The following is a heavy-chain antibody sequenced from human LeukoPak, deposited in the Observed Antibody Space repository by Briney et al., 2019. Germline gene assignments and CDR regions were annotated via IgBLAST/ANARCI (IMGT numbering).Heavy chain of an antibody. CDR1: GYTFTSYG. V-gene: IGHV1-18*01. Sequence: ASVKVSCKASGYTFTSYGISWVRQAPGQGLEWMGWISAYNGNTNYAQKLQGRVTMTTDTSTSTAYRELRSLRSDDTPVYSCARAHAPVLLRYCSGGSCYPRFDYWGKGTLVTVYS. J-gene: IGHJ4*02. CDR3: ARAHAPVLLRYCSGGSCYPRFDY. D-gene: IGHD2-15*01. CDR2: ISAYNGNT.